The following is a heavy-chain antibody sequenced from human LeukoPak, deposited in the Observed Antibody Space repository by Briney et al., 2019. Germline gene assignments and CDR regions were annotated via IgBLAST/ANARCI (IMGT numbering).Heavy chain of an antibody. V-gene: IGHV3-23*01. J-gene: IGHJ3*02. D-gene: IGHD3/OR15-3a*01. CDR1: GFTFSSYA. Sequence: LPGGSLRLSCAASGFTFSSYAMSWVRQAPGKGLEWVSAISGSGGSTYYADSVKSRFTISRDNSKNTLYLQMNSLRAEDTAVYYCARLVGCMIFTHQSSSWGFVTLCGLQMPEKKAGAFDIWGQGTMVTVSS. CDR3: ARLVGCMIFTHQSSSWGFVTLCGLQMPEKKAGAFDI. CDR2: ISGSGGST.